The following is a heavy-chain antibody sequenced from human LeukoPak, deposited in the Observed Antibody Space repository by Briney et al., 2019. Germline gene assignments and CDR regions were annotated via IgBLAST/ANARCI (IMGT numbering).Heavy chain of an antibody. Sequence: ASVKVSCKASGYTFTDYYIHWVRQAPGQGLEWMGWIHPNTVATNFAQKFQGRVTLTRDTSISTAYMELSRLRSDDTALYYCARGTKDILGPVDYWGQGTLVTVSS. J-gene: IGHJ4*02. V-gene: IGHV1-2*02. CDR2: IHPNTVAT. CDR1: GYTFTDYY. CDR3: ARGTKDILGPVDY. D-gene: IGHD1-26*01.